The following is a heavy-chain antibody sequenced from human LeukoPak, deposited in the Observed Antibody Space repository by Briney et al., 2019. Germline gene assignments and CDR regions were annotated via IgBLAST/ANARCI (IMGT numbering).Heavy chain of an antibody. J-gene: IGHJ3*02. V-gene: IGHV4-59*01. CDR3: ARDSLDAAAGDAFDI. CDR1: GGSISSYY. CDR2: IYYSGST. D-gene: IGHD6-13*01. Sequence: SETLPLTCTVSGGSISSYYWSWIRQPPGKGLEWIGYIYYSGSTNYNPSLKSRVTISVDTSKNQFSLKLSSVTAADTAVYYCARDSLDAAAGDAFDIWGQGTMVTVSS.